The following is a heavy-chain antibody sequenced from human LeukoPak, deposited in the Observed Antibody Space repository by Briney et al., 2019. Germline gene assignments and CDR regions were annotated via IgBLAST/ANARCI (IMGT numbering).Heavy chain of an antibody. D-gene: IGHD6-13*01. J-gene: IGHJ4*02. CDR3: VGVAGDY. CDR1: GFTFSSYW. Sequence: PGGSLRLSCVASGFTFSSYWMSRVRQAPGKGLEWVANIKQDRSEKYYVDSVKGRFTISRDNAKNSLYLQMNSLRAEHTAVYYCVGVAGDYWGQGTLVTVSS. V-gene: IGHV3-7*04. CDR2: IKQDRSEK.